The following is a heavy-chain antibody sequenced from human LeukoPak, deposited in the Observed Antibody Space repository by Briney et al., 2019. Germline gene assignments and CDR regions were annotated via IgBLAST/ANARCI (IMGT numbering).Heavy chain of an antibody. CDR3: ARGSNWSHYYYMDV. Sequence: SETLSLTCAVYGGSFSGYYWSWIRQPPGKGLEWIGYIYYSGSTNYNPSLKSRVTISVDTSKNQFSLKLSSVTAADTAVYYCARGSNWSHYYYMDVWGKGTTVTVSS. CDR1: GGSFSGYY. D-gene: IGHD1-1*01. CDR2: IYYSGST. V-gene: IGHV4-59*01. J-gene: IGHJ6*03.